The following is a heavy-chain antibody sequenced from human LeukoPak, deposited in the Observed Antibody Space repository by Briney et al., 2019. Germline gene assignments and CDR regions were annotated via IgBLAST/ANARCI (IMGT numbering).Heavy chain of an antibody. CDR3: ARVSSYDSSGYYPY. Sequence: GASVKVSCKASGYTFTSYGISWVRQAPGQGLEWMGGIIPIFGTANYAQKFQGRVTITADESTSTAYMELSSLRSEDTAVYYCARVSSYDSSGYYPYWGQGTLVTVSS. J-gene: IGHJ4*02. V-gene: IGHV1-69*13. D-gene: IGHD3-22*01. CDR2: IIPIFGTA. CDR1: GYTFTSYG.